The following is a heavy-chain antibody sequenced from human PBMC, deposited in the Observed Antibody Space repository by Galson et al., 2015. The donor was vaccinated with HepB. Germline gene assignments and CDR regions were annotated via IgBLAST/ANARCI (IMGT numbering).Heavy chain of an antibody. CDR3: ARDQAYPTYYDFWSGYLGHDAFDI. CDR2: INPNSGGT. D-gene: IGHD3-3*01. Sequence: SVKVSCKASGYTFTGYYMHWVRQAPGQGLEWMGRINPNSGGTNYAQKFQGRVTMTRDTSISTAYMELSRLRSDDTAVYYCARDQAYPTYYDFWSGYLGHDAFDIWGQGTMVTVSS. V-gene: IGHV1-2*06. CDR1: GYTFTGYY. J-gene: IGHJ3*02.